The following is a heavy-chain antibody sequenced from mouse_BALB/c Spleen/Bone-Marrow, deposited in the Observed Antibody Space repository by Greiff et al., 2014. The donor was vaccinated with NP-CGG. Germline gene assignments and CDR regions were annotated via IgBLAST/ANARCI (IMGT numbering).Heavy chain of an antibody. J-gene: IGHJ3*01. CDR1: GYTSTSYY. CDR2: IYPGNVNT. V-gene: IGHV1S56*01. Sequence: QVQLQQSGPELVKPGASVRISCKASGYTSTSYYIHWVKQRPGQGLEWIGWIYPGNVNTKYNEKFKGKATLTADKSSSTAYMQLSSLTSEDSAVYFCARGNGGAWFAYWGQGTLVTVSA. CDR3: ARGNGGAWFAY.